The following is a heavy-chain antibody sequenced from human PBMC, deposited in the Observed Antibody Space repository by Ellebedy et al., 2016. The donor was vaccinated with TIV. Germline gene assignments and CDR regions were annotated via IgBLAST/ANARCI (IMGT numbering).Heavy chain of an antibody. CDR2: ISAYNGNT. CDR1: GGTFSSYA. CDR3: ARDPQYCSSTSCYAERGIDP. Sequence: ASVKVSCXASGGTFSSYAISWVRQAPGQGLEWMGWISAYNGNTNYAQKLQGRVTMTTDTSTSTAYMELRSLRSDDTAVYYCARDPQYCSSTSCYAERGIDPWGQGTLVTVSS. V-gene: IGHV1-18*01. J-gene: IGHJ5*02. D-gene: IGHD2-2*01.